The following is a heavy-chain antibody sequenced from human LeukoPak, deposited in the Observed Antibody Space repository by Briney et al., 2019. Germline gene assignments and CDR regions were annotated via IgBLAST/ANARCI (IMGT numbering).Heavy chain of an antibody. J-gene: IGHJ4*02. D-gene: IGHD4-11*01. CDR3: ARGYGNYVGYFDY. Sequence: SVKVSCKASGGTFSSYAISWVRQAPGQGLEWMGGIIPIFGTANYAQKFQGRVTITADKSTSTAYMELSSLTSDDTAVYYCARGYGNYVGYFDYWGQGTLVTVSS. V-gene: IGHV1-69*06. CDR1: GGTFSSYA. CDR2: IIPIFGTA.